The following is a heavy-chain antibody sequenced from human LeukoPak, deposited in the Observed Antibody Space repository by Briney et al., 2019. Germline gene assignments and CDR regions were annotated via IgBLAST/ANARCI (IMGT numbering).Heavy chain of an antibody. D-gene: IGHD3-10*01. J-gene: IGHJ6*03. V-gene: IGHV3-30*02. CDR1: GFTFSSYG. CDR2: IRYDGSNK. Sequence: GGSLRLSRAASGFTFSSYGMHWVRQAPGKGLEWVAFIRYDGSNKYYVDSVKGRFTISRDNSKNTLYLQMNSLRAEDTAVYYCARPPGPGNYYYYMDVWGKGTTVTVSS. CDR3: ARPPGPGNYYYYMDV.